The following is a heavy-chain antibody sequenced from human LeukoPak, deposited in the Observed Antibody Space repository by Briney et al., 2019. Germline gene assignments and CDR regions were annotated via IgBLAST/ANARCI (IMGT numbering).Heavy chain of an antibody. CDR1: GFRISSNG. CDR2: INESPPRT. CDR3: AKRQRLVKVYYGMDV. V-gene: IGHV3-23*01. Sequence: PGGPLRLSCAGSGFRISSNGMSWVRQAPGKGLEWVSAINESPPRTYYADSVKGRFTISRDDSKNTLYLQMNSLIAEDTAIYYCAKRQRLVKVYYGMDVWGQGTTVTVSS. J-gene: IGHJ6*02. D-gene: IGHD2-8*02.